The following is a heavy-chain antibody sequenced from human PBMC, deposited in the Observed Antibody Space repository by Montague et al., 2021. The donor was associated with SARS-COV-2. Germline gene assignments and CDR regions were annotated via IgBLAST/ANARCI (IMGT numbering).Heavy chain of an antibody. D-gene: IGHD6-13*01. V-gene: IGHV6-1*01. J-gene: IGHJ4*02. Sequence: CAISGDSVTSNSAACTCIRQSPLNCIEWLGRTYYMSKWYRDYALSVRSRLTVNPDTSENQFSLQLNSVTPDDTAVYYCARSGYGGGTTWFYFDSWGPGTLITVSS. CDR2: TYYMSKWYR. CDR1: GDSVTSNSAA. CDR3: ARSGYGGGTTWFYFDS.